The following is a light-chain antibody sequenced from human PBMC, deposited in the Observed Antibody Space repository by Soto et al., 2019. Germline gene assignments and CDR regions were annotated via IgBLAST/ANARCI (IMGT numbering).Light chain of an antibody. CDR3: QLYHTWPLFT. V-gene: IGKV3-15*01. CDR2: SAS. J-gene: IGKJ3*01. CDR1: QSVGSN. Sequence: EIVLTQSPAILSVSPGRGATLSCRASQSVGSNLAWYQQRPGQAPRLLIYSASTRATGIPARFSGSGSGTEFNLNICCLQSEDFAGSSRQLYHTWPLFTFGPGTRVDIK.